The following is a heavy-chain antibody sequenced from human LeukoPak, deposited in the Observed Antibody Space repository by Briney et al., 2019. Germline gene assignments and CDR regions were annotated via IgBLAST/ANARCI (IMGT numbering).Heavy chain of an antibody. V-gene: IGHV4-38-2*02. D-gene: IGHD5-12*01. J-gene: IGHJ6*03. Sequence: SETLSLTCTVSGYSISSGYYWGWIRQPPGKGLEWIGSIYHSGGTYYNPSLKSRVTISVDTSKNQFSLKLSSVTAADTAVYYCASRGYSGYADMDVWGKGTTVTVSS. CDR3: ASRGYSGYADMDV. CDR2: IYHSGGT. CDR1: GYSISSGYY.